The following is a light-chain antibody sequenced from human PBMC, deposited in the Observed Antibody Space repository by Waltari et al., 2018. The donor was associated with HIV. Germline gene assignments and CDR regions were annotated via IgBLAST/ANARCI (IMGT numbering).Light chain of an antibody. CDR2: STN. J-gene: IGLJ2*01. Sequence: QTVVTQEPSFSVSPGGTVTLTCGLSSGSVSTSYHPSWYQQTPGQAPRTLIYSTNTRASGVPDRFSGSILGNKAALTITGAQADDESDYYWGLYMDSGVVFGGGTKLTVL. V-gene: IGLV8-61*01. CDR3: GLYMDSGVV. CDR1: SGSVSTSYH.